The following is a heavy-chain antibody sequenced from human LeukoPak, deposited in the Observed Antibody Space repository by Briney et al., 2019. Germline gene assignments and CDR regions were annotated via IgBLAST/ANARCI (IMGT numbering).Heavy chain of an antibody. CDR1: GYTFRRFW. CDR2: IFPGASET. Sequence: GESLKISCEGFGYTFRRFWIGWVRQKPGKGLEWMGVIFPGASETRYSPSFQGQVTISVDKSINTAYLQWSALKASDTAMYYCARHRIESLHPFSGHYYYMDVWGKGTMVTVSS. V-gene: IGHV5-51*01. D-gene: IGHD3-10*01. CDR3: ARHRIESLHPFSGHYYYMDV. J-gene: IGHJ6*03.